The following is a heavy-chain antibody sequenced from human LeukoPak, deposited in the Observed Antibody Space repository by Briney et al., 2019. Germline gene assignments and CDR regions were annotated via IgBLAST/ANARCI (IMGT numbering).Heavy chain of an antibody. D-gene: IGHD3-3*01. CDR1: GFTFSSYG. V-gene: IGHV3-30*18. CDR2: ISYDGSNK. Sequence: SGGSLRLSCAASGFTFSSYGMHWVRQAPGKGLEWVAVISYDGSNKYYADSVKGRFTISRDNSKNTLYLQMNSLRAEDTAVYYCAKTTTYYDFWSGYSTDYFDYWGQGTLVTVSS. CDR3: AKTTTYYDFWSGYSTDYFDY. J-gene: IGHJ4*02.